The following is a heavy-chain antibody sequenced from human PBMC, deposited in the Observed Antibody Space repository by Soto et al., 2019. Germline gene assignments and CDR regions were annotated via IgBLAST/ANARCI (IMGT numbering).Heavy chain of an antibody. CDR1: GFTFSRYW. CDR2: IKHDGSEK. V-gene: IGHV3-7*01. J-gene: IGHJ4*02. CDR3: ARDSYDFWTAYSY. Sequence: LRLSCAASGFTFSRYWMDWVRQAPRKGLEWVATIKHDGSEKYYVDSVKGRFIISRDNAKNSLYLQMNSLRAEDTAVYYCARDSYDFWTAYSYWGQGTQVTVSS. D-gene: IGHD3-3*01.